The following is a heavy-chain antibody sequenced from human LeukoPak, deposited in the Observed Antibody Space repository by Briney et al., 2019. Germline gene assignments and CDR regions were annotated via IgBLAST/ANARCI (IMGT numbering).Heavy chain of an antibody. J-gene: IGHJ6*03. CDR2: INHSGST. CDR1: GGSFSGYY. CDR3: ARDGRVDYYYYMDV. Sequence: SETLSLTCAVYGGSFSGYYWSWIRQPPGKGLEWIGEINHSGSTNYNPSLKSRVTISVDTSKNQFSLKLSSVTAADTAVYYCARDGRVDYYYYMDVWGKGTTVTISS. D-gene: IGHD3/OR15-3a*01. V-gene: IGHV4-34*01.